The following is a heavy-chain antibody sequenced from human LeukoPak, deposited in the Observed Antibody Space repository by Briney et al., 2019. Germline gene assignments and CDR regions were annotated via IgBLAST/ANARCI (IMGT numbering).Heavy chain of an antibody. Sequence: ASVKVSCKASGYTFTSYDINWVRQATGQGLEWMGWMNPNSGNTGYAQKFQGRVTMTRNTSISTAYMELSSLRSEDTAVYYCARVRGGSRIFDYWGQGTLVTVSS. J-gene: IGHJ4*02. V-gene: IGHV1-8*01. CDR1: GYTFTSYD. D-gene: IGHD1-26*01. CDR3: ARVRGGSRIFDY. CDR2: MNPNSGNT.